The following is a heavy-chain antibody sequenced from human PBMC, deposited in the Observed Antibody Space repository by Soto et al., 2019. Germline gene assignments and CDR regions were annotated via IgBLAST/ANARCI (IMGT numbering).Heavy chain of an antibody. CDR1: GFTFSNYF. CDR3: TRGNYYGMDV. V-gene: IGHV3-74*01. CDR2: INSDGSTT. Sequence: EVQLVESGGNLVQPGGSLRLSCAASGFTFSNYFMHWVRQAPGKGLVWVSRINSDGSTTSYADSVKGRFTISRDNAKNTLYLQMNSLSAEDTAVYYCTRGNYYGMDVWGQGTTVTVSS. J-gene: IGHJ6*02.